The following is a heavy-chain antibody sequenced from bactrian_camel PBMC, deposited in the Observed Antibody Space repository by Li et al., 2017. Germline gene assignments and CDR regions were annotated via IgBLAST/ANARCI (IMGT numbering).Heavy chain of an antibody. Sequence: HVQLVESGGGSVQAGGSLRLSCAASGSSSTTYCMGWFRQNPGKEREGVAAIDNDGTTRYADSVKGRFTISKDNAKNILYLQMNSLQPEDTAMYYCAADSRWVCYSASWSEYYYWGQGTQVTVS. CDR2: IDNDGTT. J-gene: IGHJ4*01. V-gene: IGHV3S53*01. D-gene: IGHD1*01. CDR1: GSSSTTYC. CDR3: AADSRWVCYSASWSEYYY.